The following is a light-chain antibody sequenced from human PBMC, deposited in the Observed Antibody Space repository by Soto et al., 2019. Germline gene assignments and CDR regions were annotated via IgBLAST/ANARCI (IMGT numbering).Light chain of an antibody. V-gene: IGLV1-47*01. Sequence: QPVLTQPPSASGTPGQRVTISCSGSNSNIGSNFVYWYQQLPGTAPKLLIYRNNQRPSGVPDRFSGSKSGTSASLAIRGLRSEDEADYYCAAWDDSLSETYVFGTGTKLTVL. CDR3: AAWDDSLSETYV. CDR1: NSNIGSNF. CDR2: RNN. J-gene: IGLJ1*01.